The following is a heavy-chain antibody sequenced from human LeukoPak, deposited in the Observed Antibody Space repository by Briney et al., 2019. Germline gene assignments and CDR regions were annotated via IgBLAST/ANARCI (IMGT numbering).Heavy chain of an antibody. J-gene: IGHJ4*02. Sequence: GRSLRLSCSASGFTFSSYAIHWVRQAPGKGLEWVAVISYDGSNKYYADSVKGRFTISRDNSKNALYLQMNSLRAEDTAVYYCAKDSVVRGHDYWGQGTLVTVSS. CDR3: AKDSVVRGHDY. CDR2: ISYDGSNK. V-gene: IGHV3-30-3*01. CDR1: GFTFSSYA. D-gene: IGHD3-10*01.